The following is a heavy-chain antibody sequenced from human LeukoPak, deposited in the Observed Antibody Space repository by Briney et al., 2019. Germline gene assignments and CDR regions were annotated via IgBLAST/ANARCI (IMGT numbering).Heavy chain of an antibody. CDR1: GGSFSGYH. CDR3: AKGTSGPPDF. CDR2: ISSSSSYI. J-gene: IGHJ4*02. V-gene: IGHV3-21*04. Sequence: ETLSLTCAVYGGSFSGYHWSWIRQPPGKGLEWVSSISSSSSYIYYADSVKGRFTISRDNSKNTLYLQMNSLRADDTAIFYCAKGTSGPPDFWGQGTLVTVSS. D-gene: IGHD3-10*01.